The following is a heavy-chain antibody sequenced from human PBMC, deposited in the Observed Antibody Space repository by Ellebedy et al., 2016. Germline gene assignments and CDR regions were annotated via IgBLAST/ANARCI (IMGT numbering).Heavy chain of an antibody. D-gene: IGHD1-26*01. CDR1: DDSISPNNW. V-gene: IGHV4-4*02. J-gene: IGHJ4*02. CDR3: ARGLGAADF. Sequence: SETLSLTCAVTDDSISPNNWWSWVRQSPGKGLEWIGELYESGNTNYNPSLKGRVTLSVDESKNQFSLKLNSVTAADTAVYYCARGLGAADFWGQGILVTVSS. CDR2: LYESGNT.